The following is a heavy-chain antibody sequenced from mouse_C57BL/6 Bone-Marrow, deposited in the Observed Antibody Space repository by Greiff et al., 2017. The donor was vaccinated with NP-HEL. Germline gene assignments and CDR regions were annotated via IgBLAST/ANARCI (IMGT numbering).Heavy chain of an antibody. D-gene: IGHD2-4*01. J-gene: IGHJ4*01. V-gene: IGHV2-2*01. CDR3: AMIYYYDDDAMGY. CDR1: GFSLTSYG. CDR2: LWSGGST. Sequence: VQVVESGPGLVQPSQSLSITCTVSGFSLTSYGVHWVRQSPGKGLAWLGVLWSGGSTDYNAAFISRLSISKDNTKSQVFFKMNSRQADDTAIYYSAMIYYYDDDAMGYWGQGTSVTVSS.